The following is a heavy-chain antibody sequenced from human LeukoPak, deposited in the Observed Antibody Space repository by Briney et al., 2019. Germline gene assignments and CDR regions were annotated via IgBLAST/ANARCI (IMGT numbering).Heavy chain of an antibody. CDR1: GGSISTSNYY. D-gene: IGHD5-24*01. CDR2: IFYSGST. Sequence: SETLSLTCTVSGGSISTSNYYWGWIRQPPGKGLEWIGNIFYSGSTYYSPSLRSRVTISLDTSRNQFSLKLNSVTAADTAVYYCARDLVDGYNYGLEYWGQGTLVTVSS. J-gene: IGHJ4*02. CDR3: ARDLVDGYNYGLEY. V-gene: IGHV4-39*07.